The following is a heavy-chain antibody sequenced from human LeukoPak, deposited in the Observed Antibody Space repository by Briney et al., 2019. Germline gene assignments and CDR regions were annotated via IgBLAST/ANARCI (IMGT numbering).Heavy chain of an antibody. CDR2: IYTSGST. Sequence: SQTLSLTCTVSGGSISSGGYYCSWIRQHPGKGLEWIGYIYTSGSTNYNPSLKSRVTISVDTSTNQFSLKLSSVTGAETAVYYCASRRLDYYGSGSYYTRYYYYYMDVWGKGTTVTVSS. CDR1: GGSISSGGYY. D-gene: IGHD3-10*01. CDR3: ASRRLDYYGSGSYYTRYYYYYMDV. V-gene: IGHV4-31*03. J-gene: IGHJ6*03.